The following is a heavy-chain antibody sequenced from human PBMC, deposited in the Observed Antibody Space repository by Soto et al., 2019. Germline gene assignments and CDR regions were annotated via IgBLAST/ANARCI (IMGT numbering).Heavy chain of an antibody. Sequence: PGGSLRLSCAASGFTFSSYAMSWVRQAPGKGLEWVSAISGSGGSTYYADSVKGRFTISRDNSKNTLYLQMNSLRAEDTAVYYCAKGSQVLWFGQTEHYFDYWGQGTLVTVSS. D-gene: IGHD3-10*01. V-gene: IGHV3-23*01. CDR2: ISGSGGST. CDR1: GFTFSSYA. J-gene: IGHJ4*02. CDR3: AKGSQVLWFGQTEHYFDY.